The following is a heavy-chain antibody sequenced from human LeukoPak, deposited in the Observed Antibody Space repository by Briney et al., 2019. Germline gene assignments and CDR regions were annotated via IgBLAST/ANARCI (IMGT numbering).Heavy chain of an antibody. J-gene: IGHJ4*02. CDR3: ARDVDEYSYGYDY. CDR2: IIPILGIA. Sequence: SVKVSCKASGYTFTGYYMHWVRQAPGQGLEWMGRIIPILGIANYAQKFQGRVTITADKSTSTAYMELSSPRSEDTAVYYCARDVDEYSYGYDYWGQGTLVTVSS. V-gene: IGHV1-69*04. D-gene: IGHD5-18*01. CDR1: GYTFTGYY.